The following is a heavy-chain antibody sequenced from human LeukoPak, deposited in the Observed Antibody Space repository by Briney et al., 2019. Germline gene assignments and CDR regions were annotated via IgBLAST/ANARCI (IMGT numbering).Heavy chain of an antibody. CDR2: ISSSSTYI. V-gene: IGHV3-21*01. CDR3: ELRISYSSTSRDAFDI. CDR1: GFTFSTYS. Sequence: GGSLRLSCAASGFTFSTYSMNWVRQAPGKGLEWVSSISSSSTYIYYAESVKGRFTISRDNAKNSLYLQMNSLRAEDTAVYYCELRISYSSTSRDAFDIWGQGTMVTVSS. J-gene: IGHJ3*02. D-gene: IGHD6-13*01.